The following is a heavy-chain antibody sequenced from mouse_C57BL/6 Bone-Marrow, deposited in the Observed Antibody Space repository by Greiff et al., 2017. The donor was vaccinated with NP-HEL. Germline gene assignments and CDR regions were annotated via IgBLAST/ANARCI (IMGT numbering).Heavy chain of an antibody. V-gene: IGHV1-52*01. CDR3: ATNYYGSSYGYFDV. J-gene: IGHJ1*03. CDR2: IDPSDSET. CDR1: GYTFTSYW. D-gene: IGHD1-1*01. Sequence: VQLQQPGAELVRPGSSVKLSCKASGYTFTSYWMHWVKQRPIQGLEWIGNIDPSDSETHYNQKFKDKATLTVDKSSSTAYMQLSSLTSEDSAVYYGATNYYGSSYGYFDVWGTGTTVTVSS.